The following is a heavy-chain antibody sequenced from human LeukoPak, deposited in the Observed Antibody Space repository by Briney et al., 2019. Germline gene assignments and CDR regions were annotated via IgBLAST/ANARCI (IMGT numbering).Heavy chain of an antibody. V-gene: IGHV1-69*13. D-gene: IGHD6-13*01. CDR2: IIPIFGTA. J-gene: IGHJ4*02. Sequence: SVKVSCKASGGTFSSYAICWVRQAPGQGLEWMGGIIPIFGTANYAQKFQGRVTITADESTSTAYMELSSLRSEDTAVYYCARSSSSWYVFDYWGQGTLVTVSS. CDR3: ARSSSSWYVFDY. CDR1: GGTFSSYA.